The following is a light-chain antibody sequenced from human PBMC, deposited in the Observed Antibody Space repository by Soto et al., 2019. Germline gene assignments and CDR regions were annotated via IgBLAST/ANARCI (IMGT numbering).Light chain of an antibody. CDR3: LQYTNYPWT. CDR1: QGIGDL. V-gene: IGKV1-6*01. J-gene: IGKJ1*01. Sequence: AIQMIQPLSFWSACVGERITITCRESQGIGDLLDWYQQKPGKAPKLLIYAASSLQSGVPSRFSGSGSGTDFTLTISSLQPEGFATYYCLQYTNYPWTFGQGTKVDIK. CDR2: AAS.